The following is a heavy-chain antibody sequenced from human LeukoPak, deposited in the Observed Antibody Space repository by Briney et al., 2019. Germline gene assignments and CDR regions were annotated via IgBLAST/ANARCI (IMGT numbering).Heavy chain of an antibody. D-gene: IGHD2-21*01. CDR1: GLTFSNCC. J-gene: IGHJ3*01. Sequence: GGSLTLSCAASGLTFSNCCIRWVRQAPGKGLKWVANIKEDGSEKYYADSVKGRFTISRDNAKNSLNLQMNSLRAEDTAVYYCAREGLWVGLDSGKTRQAYWESWGQGTMVTVSS. V-gene: IGHV3-7*04. CDR2: IKEDGSEK. CDR3: AREGLWVGLDSGKTRQAYWES.